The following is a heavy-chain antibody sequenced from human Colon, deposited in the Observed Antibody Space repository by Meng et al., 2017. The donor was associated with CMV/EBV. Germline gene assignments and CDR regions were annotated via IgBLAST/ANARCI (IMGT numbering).Heavy chain of an antibody. CDR1: GFTFDTYW. D-gene: IGHD3-3*01. CDR2: IKQDGSER. V-gene: IGHV3-7*01. J-gene: IGHJ5*02. CDR3: ARGPPSPAYNVWSNNYFAP. Sequence: GGSLRLSCAASGFTFDTYWMAWVRQAPGKGLEWVAIIKQDGSERYSVDSMKGRFTISRDNAEQSLFLQMNSLRVEDTAVYYCARGPPSPAYNVWSNNYFAPWGQGILVTVSS.